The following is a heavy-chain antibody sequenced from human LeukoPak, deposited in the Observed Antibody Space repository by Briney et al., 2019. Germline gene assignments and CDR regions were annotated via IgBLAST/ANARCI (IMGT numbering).Heavy chain of an antibody. Sequence: ASVKVSCKASGYTFTSYGISWVRQAPGQGLEWMGWISAYNGNTNYAQKLQGRVTMTTDTSTSTAYMELRSLRSDDTAAYYCARDSVWSHCSSTSCYNNWFDPWGQGTLVTVSS. D-gene: IGHD2-2*01. V-gene: IGHV1-18*01. J-gene: IGHJ5*02. CDR1: GYTFTSYG. CDR3: ARDSVWSHCSSTSCYNNWFDP. CDR2: ISAYNGNT.